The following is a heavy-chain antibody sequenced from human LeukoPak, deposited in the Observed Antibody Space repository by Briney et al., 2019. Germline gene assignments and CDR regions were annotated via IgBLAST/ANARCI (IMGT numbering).Heavy chain of an antibody. Sequence: SETLSLISSVSAGSISSGSYYWSWIRQPAGKGLEWSGRIYTSGSTNYNPSLKSRVTISVDTSKNQFSLKLISVTAADTAVYYCARVGYGGNYLDYWGQGTLVTVSS. V-gene: IGHV4-61*02. CDR2: IYTSGST. J-gene: IGHJ4*02. CDR3: ARVGYGGNYLDY. D-gene: IGHD4-23*01. CDR1: AGSISSGSYY.